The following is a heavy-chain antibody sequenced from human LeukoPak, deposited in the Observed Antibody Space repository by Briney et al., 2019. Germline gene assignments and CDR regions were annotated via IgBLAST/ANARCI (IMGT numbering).Heavy chain of an antibody. CDR2: INPNSGGT. D-gene: IGHD2-2*02. CDR1: GYTFTGYF. Sequence: ASVKVSCKTSGYTFTGYFLHWVRQAPGQGLEWMGWINPNSGGTNYAQKFQGRVTMTRDTSISTAYMELSRLRSDDTAAYYCARVGYCSSTSCYTYDYWGQGTLVTVSS. CDR3: ARVGYCSSTSCYTYDY. V-gene: IGHV1-2*02. J-gene: IGHJ4*02.